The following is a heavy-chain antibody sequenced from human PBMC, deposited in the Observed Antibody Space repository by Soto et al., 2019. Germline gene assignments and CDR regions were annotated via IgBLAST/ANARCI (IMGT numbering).Heavy chain of an antibody. CDR3: VRAPEQRPIDF. D-gene: IGHD6-19*01. CDR1: GFSLSDYW. V-gene: IGHV3-74*03. J-gene: IGHJ4*01. Sequence: GGSLRLSCAASGFSLSDYWMHWVRQVPGKGLLWVSRISVDGRDTTYADSVKGRFTISRDNAKNTLYLQMDSLRAEDTAVYYCVRAPEQRPIDFSGHGSLVTVSS. CDR2: ISVDGRDT.